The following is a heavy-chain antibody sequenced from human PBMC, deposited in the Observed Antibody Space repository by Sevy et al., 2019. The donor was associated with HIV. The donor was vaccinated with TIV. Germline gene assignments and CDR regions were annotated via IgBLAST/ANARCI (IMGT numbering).Heavy chain of an antibody. Sequence: APVKVSCKASGYTFTSYGISWVRQAPGQGLEWMGWISAYNGNTNYAQKLQGRVTMTTDTSTSTAYMELRSLRSDDTAVYYCARQSLRFLEWLSEFDYWGQGTLVTVSS. D-gene: IGHD3-3*01. V-gene: IGHV1-18*01. CDR1: GYTFTSYG. CDR2: ISAYNGNT. J-gene: IGHJ4*02. CDR3: ARQSLRFLEWLSEFDY.